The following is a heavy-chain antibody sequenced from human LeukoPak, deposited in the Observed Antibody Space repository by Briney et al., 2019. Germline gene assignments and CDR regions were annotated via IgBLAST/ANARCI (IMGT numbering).Heavy chain of an antibody. CDR3: ARGIMITFGGVPYYFDY. Sequence: GGSLRLSCAASGFTFSSYSMNWVRQAPGKGLEWVANIKQDGSEKYYVDSVKGRFTISRDNAKNSLYLQMNSLRAEDTAVYYCARGIMITFGGVPYYFDYWGQGTLVTVSS. CDR2: IKQDGSEK. J-gene: IGHJ4*02. CDR1: GFTFSSYS. D-gene: IGHD3-16*01. V-gene: IGHV3-7*01.